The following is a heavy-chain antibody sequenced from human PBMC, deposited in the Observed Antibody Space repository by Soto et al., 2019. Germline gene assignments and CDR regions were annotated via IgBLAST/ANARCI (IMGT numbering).Heavy chain of an antibody. D-gene: IGHD5-18*01. J-gene: IGHJ4*02. Sequence: QVQLQESGPGLMKPSQTLSLTCSVSGGSISSGGYYWNWIRQHPGKGLEWIGYVYYSGNAYYNPSLQSRVTISVDTSENQFALKLSSVTAADTAVYYCAVKTDPAMPIWGQGTLVTVSS. CDR1: GGSISSGGYY. CDR3: AVKTDPAMPI. CDR2: VYYSGNA. V-gene: IGHV4-31*03.